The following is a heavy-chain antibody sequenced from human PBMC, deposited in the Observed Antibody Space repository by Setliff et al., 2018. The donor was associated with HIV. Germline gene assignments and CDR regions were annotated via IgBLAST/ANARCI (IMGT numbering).Heavy chain of an antibody. J-gene: IGHJ4*02. CDR2: IIPIFGTA. CDR3: ARTLTYYFDGSFSSGPADY. D-gene: IGHD3-22*01. Sequence: AASVKVSCKASGGTFSSYSISWVRQAPGQGLEWMGRIIPIFGTANYAQTFQGRVTITADKSTSTAYMELSSLRSEDTAVYYCARTLTYYFDGSFSSGPADYWGLGTLVTVSS. CDR1: GGTFSSYS. V-gene: IGHV1-69*08.